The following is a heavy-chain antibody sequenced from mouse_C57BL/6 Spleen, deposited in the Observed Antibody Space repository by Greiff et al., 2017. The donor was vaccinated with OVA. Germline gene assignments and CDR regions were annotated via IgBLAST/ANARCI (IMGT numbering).Heavy chain of an antibody. J-gene: IGHJ2*01. V-gene: IGHV1-74*01. CDR2: IHPSDSDT. Sequence: QVQLQQPGAELVKPGASVKVSCKASGYTFTSYWMHWVKQRPGQGLEWIGRIHPSDSDTNYNQQFKGKATLTVDKSSSTAYRQRSSLTSEDSAVYYCAIDWDGGGYFDYWGQGTTLTVSS. D-gene: IGHD4-1*01. CDR3: AIDWDGGGYFDY. CDR1: GYTFTSYW.